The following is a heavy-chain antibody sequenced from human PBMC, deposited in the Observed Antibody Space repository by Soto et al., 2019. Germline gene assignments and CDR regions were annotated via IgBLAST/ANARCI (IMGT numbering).Heavy chain of an antibody. CDR1: GGSISSYY. CDR2: LYYSGST. V-gene: IGHV4-59*01. J-gene: IGHJ5*02. Sequence: SETLSLTCTVSGGSISSYYWSWIRQPPGKGLEWIGYLYYSGSTNYNPSLKSRVTISVDTSKNQFSLKLSSVTAADTAVYYCARVTYYDFWSGYSDNWFDPWGQGTLVTVS. D-gene: IGHD3-3*01. CDR3: ARVTYYDFWSGYSDNWFDP.